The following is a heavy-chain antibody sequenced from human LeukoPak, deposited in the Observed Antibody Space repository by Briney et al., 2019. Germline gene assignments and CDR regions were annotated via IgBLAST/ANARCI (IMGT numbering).Heavy chain of an antibody. Sequence: GGSLRLSCAASGFTFSGSAMHWVRQASGKGLEWVGRIRSKANSYATAYAASVKGRFTIRRDDSKNTADLQMNSLKTEDTAVEYYTTSDAPAEYYYYYYMDVWGKGTTVTVSS. CDR1: GFTFSGSA. J-gene: IGHJ6*03. CDR2: IRSKANSYAT. CDR3: TTSDAPAEYYYYYYMDV. V-gene: IGHV3-73*01. D-gene: IGHD3-10*01.